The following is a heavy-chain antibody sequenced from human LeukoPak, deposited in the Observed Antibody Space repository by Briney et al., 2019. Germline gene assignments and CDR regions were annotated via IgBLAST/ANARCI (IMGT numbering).Heavy chain of an antibody. CDR1: GYTLTSYA. D-gene: IGHD3-3*01. J-gene: IGHJ4*02. Sequence: ALVKVSCKASGYTLTSYAMNWVRQARGQGLEWMGWINTNTGNPTYAQGFTGRFVFSLDTSVSTAYLQISSLKAEDTAVYYCARVRYYDFWSGYPETFDYWGQGTLVTVSS. V-gene: IGHV7-4-1*02. CDR2: INTNTGNP. CDR3: ARVRYYDFWSGYPETFDY.